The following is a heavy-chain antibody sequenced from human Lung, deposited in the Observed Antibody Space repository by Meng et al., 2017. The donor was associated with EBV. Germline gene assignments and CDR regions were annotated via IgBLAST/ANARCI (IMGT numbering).Heavy chain of an antibody. V-gene: IGHV4-34*01. J-gene: IGHJ4*02. Sequence: QVQLTQWGAGLLKPSETLSLTCAVYGGSFSGSFSGYYWSWIRQAPGKGLEWIGEINDSGSTDYNPSLKSRLTISVDRSKSQFSLELSSVTAADTAVYYCARSTFDYWGQGTLVTVSS. CDR1: GGSFSGSFSGYY. CDR2: INDSGST. CDR3: ARSTFDY.